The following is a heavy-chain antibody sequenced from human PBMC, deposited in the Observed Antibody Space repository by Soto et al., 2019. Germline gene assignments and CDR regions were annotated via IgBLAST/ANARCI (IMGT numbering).Heavy chain of an antibody. CDR3: ARHNYGSGSTYFDY. Sequence: SETLSLTCTVSGGSISTYYWSWIRQSPGKGLEWIGYIFYSDNTNYNPSLRSRVTISVDTSKNQFSLKVNSMTAADTAVYYCARHNYGSGSTYFDYWGQGTLVTVSS. CDR1: GGSISTYY. V-gene: IGHV4-59*08. CDR2: IFYSDNT. J-gene: IGHJ4*02. D-gene: IGHD3-10*01.